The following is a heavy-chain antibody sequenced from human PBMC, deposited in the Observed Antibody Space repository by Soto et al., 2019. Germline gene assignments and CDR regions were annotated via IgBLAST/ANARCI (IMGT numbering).Heavy chain of an antibody. CDR3: AKNGASSKTWYMWYYALDV. D-gene: IGHD6-13*01. V-gene: IGHV3-23*01. J-gene: IGHJ6*02. CDR2: ISSSGGNT. CDR1: GFTFSDYA. Sequence: PGGSLRLSCAACGFTFSDYAMTWVRQAPGKXLEWVSGISSSGGNTYYADSVKGRFTITRDNSKNTLSLQMDSLRAEDTAVYYCAKNGASSKTWYMWYYALDVWGQGTTVTVSS.